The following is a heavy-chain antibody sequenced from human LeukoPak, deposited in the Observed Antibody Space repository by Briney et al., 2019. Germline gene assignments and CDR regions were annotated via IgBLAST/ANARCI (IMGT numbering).Heavy chain of an antibody. V-gene: IGHV3-30-3*01. D-gene: IGHD6-19*01. CDR2: ISYDGSNK. Sequence: PGGSLRLSCAASGFTFSSYAMHWVRQAPGKGLEWVAVISYDGSNKYYADSVKGRFTISRDNSKNTLYLQMNSLRAEDTAVYYCAKSSTYSSGAHAYDIWGQGTLVTVSS. CDR1: GFTFSSYA. J-gene: IGHJ3*02. CDR3: AKSSTYSSGAHAYDI.